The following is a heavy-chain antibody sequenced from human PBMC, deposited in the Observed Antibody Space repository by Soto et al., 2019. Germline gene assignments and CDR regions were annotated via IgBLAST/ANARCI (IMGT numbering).Heavy chain of an antibody. J-gene: IGHJ6*02. D-gene: IGHD2-21*01. CDR3: ARYISRAYDSGMDV. CDR2: ISYDGSTK. V-gene: IGHV3-30-3*01. CDR1: GFTFSSYA. Sequence: QVQLVESGGGVVQPGRSLRLSCAASGFTFSSYAMHWVRQAPGKGLEWVAVISYDGSTKYYADSVKGRFTISRDNSKNTLYLQMNSVRAEYTAVYYCARYISRAYDSGMDVWGQGTTVTVSS.